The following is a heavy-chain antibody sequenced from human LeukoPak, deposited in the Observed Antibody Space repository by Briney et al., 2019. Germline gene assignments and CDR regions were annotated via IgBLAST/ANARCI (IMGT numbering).Heavy chain of an antibody. V-gene: IGHV3-53*04. D-gene: IGHD4-23*01. Sequence: GGSLRLSCAASGFTVSSNYMSWVRQAPGKGLEWVSVIYSGGSTYYADSVKGRFTISRHNSKNTLYLQMNSLRAEDTAVYYCARDLYGGNSEDSIAFDYWGQGTLVTVSS. CDR3: ARDLYGGNSEDSIAFDY. CDR2: IYSGGST. J-gene: IGHJ4*02. CDR1: GFTVSSNY.